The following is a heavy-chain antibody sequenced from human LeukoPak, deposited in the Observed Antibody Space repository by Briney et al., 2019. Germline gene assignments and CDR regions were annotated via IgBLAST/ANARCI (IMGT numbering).Heavy chain of an antibody. Sequence: GGSLRLSCAASGFAFNSYGMHWVRQAPGKGLEWVAVIWYDGSNKHYADSVKGRFTISRDNSKNTLYLQMNSLGVEDTAVYYCARDGIAVAGIAEYCQHWGQGALVTVSS. V-gene: IGHV3-33*01. CDR3: ARDGIAVAGIAEYCQH. D-gene: IGHD6-19*01. J-gene: IGHJ1*01. CDR1: GFAFNSYG. CDR2: IWYDGSNK.